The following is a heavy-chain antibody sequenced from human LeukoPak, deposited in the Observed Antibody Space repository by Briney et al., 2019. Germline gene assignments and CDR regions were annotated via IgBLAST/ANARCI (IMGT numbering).Heavy chain of an antibody. CDR2: INPNSGGT. D-gene: IGHD1-14*01. CDR3: ARDHRPRNPVDY. CDR1: GYTFTGYY. V-gene: IGHV1-2*02. J-gene: IGHJ4*02. Sequence: ASVKVSCKASGYTFTGYYMHWVRQAPGQGLAWMGWINPNSGGTNYAQKFQGRVTMTRDTSISTAYMELSRLRSDDTAVYYCARDHRPRNPVDYWGQGTLVTVPS.